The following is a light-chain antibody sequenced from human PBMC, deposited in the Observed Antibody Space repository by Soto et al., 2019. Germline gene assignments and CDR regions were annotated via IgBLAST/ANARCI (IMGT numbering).Light chain of an antibody. CDR3: QQYNIYPLT. V-gene: IGKV1D-16*01. CDR2: AAS. Sequence: DVQMTQSPSSLSASVGDRVTITCRASQDINSYLARYQQKPGNAPKSLIYAASSLQTGVPSRFSCSESGTDFTLTISNLQPEDSATYYCQQYNIYPLTFGGGTKVEIK. J-gene: IGKJ4*01. CDR1: QDINSY.